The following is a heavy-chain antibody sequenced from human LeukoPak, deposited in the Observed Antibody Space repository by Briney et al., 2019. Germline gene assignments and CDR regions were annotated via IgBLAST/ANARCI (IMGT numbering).Heavy chain of an antibody. Sequence: PSETLSLTCVVYGESFSGYYWTWIRQPPGKGLEWIGEIIDTGSTKYNSSLKSRVTISVDTSKNQFSLKLSSVTALDTAVYYCARTATASMIVVVPNYAFDIWGQGTMVTVSS. CDR2: IIDTGST. V-gene: IGHV4-34*12. J-gene: IGHJ3*02. D-gene: IGHD3-22*01. CDR3: ARTATASMIVVVPNYAFDI. CDR1: GESFSGYY.